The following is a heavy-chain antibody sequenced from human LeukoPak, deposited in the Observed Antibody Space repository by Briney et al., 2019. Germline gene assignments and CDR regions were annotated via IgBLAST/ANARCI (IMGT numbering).Heavy chain of an antibody. Sequence: GASVKVSFKASGGTFSSYAISWVRQAPGQGLEWMGGIIPIFGTANYAQKFQGRVTITTDESTSTAYMELSSLRSEDTAVYYCARGPLRTGWFDPWGQGTLVTVSS. CDR2: IIPIFGTA. D-gene: IGHD1/OR15-1a*01. V-gene: IGHV1-69*05. J-gene: IGHJ5*02. CDR1: GGTFSSYA. CDR3: ARGPLRTGWFDP.